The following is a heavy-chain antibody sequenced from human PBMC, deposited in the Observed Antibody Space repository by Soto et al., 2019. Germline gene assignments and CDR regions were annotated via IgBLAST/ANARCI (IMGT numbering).Heavy chain of an antibody. CDR2: INAGNGNT. Sequence: QVQFVQSGAELKKPGASVKVSCKASGYTFTNYAMHWVRQAPGQRLEWMGWINAGNGNTKYSQKFQGRVTITRDTSARTAYVELTSLRSDDTAVYYCARAGYCSSTSCLDAFDIWGQGTLVTVSS. CDR1: GYTFTNYA. V-gene: IGHV1-3*01. J-gene: IGHJ3*02. CDR3: ARAGYCSSTSCLDAFDI. D-gene: IGHD2-2*01.